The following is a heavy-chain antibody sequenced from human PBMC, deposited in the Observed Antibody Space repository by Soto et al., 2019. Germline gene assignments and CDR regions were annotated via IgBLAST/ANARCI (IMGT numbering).Heavy chain of an antibody. V-gene: IGHV1-69*13. J-gene: IGHJ5*02. CDR3: ARDSAIFGVNNWFDP. Sequence: SVKLSCKASGGTFSSYAISWVRQAPGQGLEWMGGIIPIFGTANYAQKFQGRVTITADESTSTAYMELSSLRSEDTAVYYCARDSAIFGVNNWFDPWGQGTLVTVS. CDR2: IIPIFGTA. CDR1: GGTFSSYA. D-gene: IGHD3-3*01.